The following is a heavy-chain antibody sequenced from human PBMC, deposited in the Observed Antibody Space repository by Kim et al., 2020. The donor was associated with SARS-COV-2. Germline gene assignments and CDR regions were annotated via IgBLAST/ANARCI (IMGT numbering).Heavy chain of an antibody. J-gene: IGHJ3*02. CDR1: GGSISSGPYH. D-gene: IGHD3-10*01. CDR2: IHHSGIA. CDR3: ARVTPDDGSGSSNAFDI. V-gene: IGHV4-31*03. Sequence: SETLSLTCTVSGGSISSGPYHWTWVRQHPGKGLEWIGYIHHSGIAYYNPSLKSRLTISVDTSKNQFSLNLNSVTAADTALYYCARVTPDDGSGSSNAFDIWGQGTMVTVSS.